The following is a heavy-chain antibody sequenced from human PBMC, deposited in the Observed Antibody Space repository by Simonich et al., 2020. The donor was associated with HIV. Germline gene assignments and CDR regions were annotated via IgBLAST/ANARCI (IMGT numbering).Heavy chain of an antibody. CDR3: ARDRDFTIYAFDI. V-gene: IGHV4-4*07. CDR2: IYTSGST. J-gene: IGHJ3*02. CDR1: GGSISSYY. D-gene: IGHD3-10*01. Sequence: QVQLQESGPGLVKPSETLSLTCTVSGGSISSYYWSWIRQPAGKGLEWIGRIYTSGSTNYTPSLKSRVTISVDKSKNQFSLKLSSVTAADTAVYYCARDRDFTIYAFDIWGQGTMVTVSS.